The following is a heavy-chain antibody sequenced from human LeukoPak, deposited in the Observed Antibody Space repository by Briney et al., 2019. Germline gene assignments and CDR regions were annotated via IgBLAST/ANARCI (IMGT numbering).Heavy chain of an antibody. CDR2: ISWNSGSI. J-gene: IGHJ4*02. Sequence: RTGGSLRLSCAASGFTFDDYAMHWVRQAPGKGLEWVSGISWNSGSIGYADSVKGRFTISRDNAKNSLYLQMNSLRAEDTAVYYCARDLGSGALSWSSGGNSSPLTNWGQGTLVTVSS. CDR1: GFTFDDYA. V-gene: IGHV3-9*01. D-gene: IGHD4-23*01. CDR3: ARDLGSGALSWSSGGNSSPLTN.